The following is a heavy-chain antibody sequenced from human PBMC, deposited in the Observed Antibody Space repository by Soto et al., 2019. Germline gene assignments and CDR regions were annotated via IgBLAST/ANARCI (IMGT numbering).Heavy chain of an antibody. CDR2: IYHSGST. J-gene: IGHJ4*02. CDR3: ARELQGCSGGSCYHYFDY. Sequence: TLYLTCAVSGGTVCSGGYSWSWIRQPPGKGLEWIGYIYHSGSTYYNPPLKSRVTMSVDRSKNQFSLKLSSVTAADTAVYYCARELQGCSGGSCYHYFDYWGQGTLVTVSS. D-gene: IGHD2-15*01. CDR1: GGTVCSGGYS. V-gene: IGHV4-30-2*01.